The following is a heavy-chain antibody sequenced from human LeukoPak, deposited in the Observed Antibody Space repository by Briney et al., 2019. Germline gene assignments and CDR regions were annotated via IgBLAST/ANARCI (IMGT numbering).Heavy chain of an antibody. J-gene: IGHJ4*02. Sequence: SETLSLTCTVSGGSMNSSTDYWGWLRQPPGKGVEWIGSIYYSGSTYHNPSLKSRAIMSVNTSKKQFFLQGSSVTAAYTAVYYCARLSQYYYDSSGYYYFDYWGQGTLVTVSS. D-gene: IGHD3-22*01. CDR1: GGSMNSSTDY. CDR3: ARLSQYYYDSSGYYYFDY. CDR2: IYYSGST. V-gene: IGHV4-39*01.